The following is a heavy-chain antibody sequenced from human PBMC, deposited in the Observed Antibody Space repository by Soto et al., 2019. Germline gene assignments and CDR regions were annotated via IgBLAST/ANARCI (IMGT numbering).Heavy chain of an antibody. D-gene: IGHD6-19*01. J-gene: IGHJ5*02. Sequence: LQSLSLTCAISGDSVSSNSAAWNWIRQSPSRGLEWLGRTYYRSKWYNDYAVSVKSRITINPDTSKNQFSLQLNSVTPEDTAVYYCARGLSSGRNNWFDPWGQGTLVTVSS. CDR3: ARGLSSGRNNWFDP. CDR1: GDSVSSNSAA. CDR2: TYYRSKWYN. V-gene: IGHV6-1*01.